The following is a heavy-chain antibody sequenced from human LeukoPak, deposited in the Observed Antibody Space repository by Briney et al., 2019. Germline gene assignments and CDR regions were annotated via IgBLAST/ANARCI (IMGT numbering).Heavy chain of an antibody. CDR1: GGTFSSYA. CDR3: ARDRAYYYDSSGYYSPSDYYYYGMDV. D-gene: IGHD3-22*01. CDR2: ISAYNGNT. J-gene: IGHJ6*02. V-gene: IGHV1-18*01. Sequence: GASVKVSCKASGGTFSSYAISWVRQAPGQGLEWMGWISAYNGNTNYAQKLQGRVTMTTDTSTSTAYMELRSLRSDDTAVYYCARDRAYYYDSSGYYSPSDYYYYGMDVWGQGTTVTVSS.